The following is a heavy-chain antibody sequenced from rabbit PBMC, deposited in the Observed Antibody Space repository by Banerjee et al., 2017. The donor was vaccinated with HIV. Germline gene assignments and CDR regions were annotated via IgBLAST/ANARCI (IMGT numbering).Heavy chain of an antibody. J-gene: IGHJ4*01. D-gene: IGHD8-1*01. CDR2: IYTGSGSA. CDR1: GIDFSRNA. CDR3: ASGSSDYHFNL. V-gene: IGHV1S45*01. Sequence: QEQLVESGGDLVKPGASLTLTCKASGIDFSRNALCWVRQAPGKGLEWIGCIYTGSGSAYYASWAKGRFTISKTSSTTVTLQMTSLTAADTATYFCASGSSDYHFNLWGPGTLVTVS.